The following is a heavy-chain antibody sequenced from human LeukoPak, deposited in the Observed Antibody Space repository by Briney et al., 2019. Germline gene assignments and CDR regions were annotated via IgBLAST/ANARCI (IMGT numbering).Heavy chain of an antibody. D-gene: IGHD6-19*01. CDR1: GYTFTINH. CDR2: VNPNSGNT. J-gene: IGHJ6*02. Sequence: ASVKVSCKASGYTFTINHIHWVRQATGQGLEWMGWVNPNSGNTGYAQKFQGRVTMTRNTSISTAYMELSSLRSEDTAVYYCASTPYSSGWYVSYYYYYGMDVWGQGTTVTVSS. CDR3: ASTPYSSGWYVSYYYYYGMDV. V-gene: IGHV1-8*02.